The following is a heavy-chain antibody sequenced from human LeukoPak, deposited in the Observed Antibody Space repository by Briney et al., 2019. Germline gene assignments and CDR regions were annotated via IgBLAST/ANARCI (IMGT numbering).Heavy chain of an antibody. J-gene: IGHJ4*02. CDR2: IWYDGSNK. Sequence: GGSLRLSCAASGFSFRSYAMTWVRQAPGKGLEWVALIWYDGSNKYYADSVKGRFTISRDNSKNMLYLQMNSLRAEDTAVYYCARDEGCTSTNCYSLYFNYWGQGTLVTVSS. CDR3: ARDEGCTSTNCYSLYFNY. V-gene: IGHV3-33*08. D-gene: IGHD2-2*01. CDR1: GFSFRSYA.